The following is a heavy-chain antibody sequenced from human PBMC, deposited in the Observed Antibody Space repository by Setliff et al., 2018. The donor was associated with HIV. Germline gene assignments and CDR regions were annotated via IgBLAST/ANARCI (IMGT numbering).Heavy chain of an antibody. V-gene: IGHV4-59*08. J-gene: IGHJ3*02. CDR3: ARGKSGSYDAYDM. CDR1: GGSISSHF. Sequence: SETLSLTCTVSGGSISSHFWSWIRQPPGKGLEWIGNLYYSGSTYYNPSLESRVSMSVDTSTNQVSLQLSSVTAADTAVYYCARGKSGSYDAYDMWGQGTMVTVSS. CDR2: LYYSGST. D-gene: IGHD5-12*01.